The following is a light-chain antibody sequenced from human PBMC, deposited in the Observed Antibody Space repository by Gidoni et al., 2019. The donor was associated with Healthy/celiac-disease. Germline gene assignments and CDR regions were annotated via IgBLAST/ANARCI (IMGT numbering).Light chain of an antibody. CDR2: KVS. Sequence: DGVMTQSPHSLPVTLGQPASISCRSSQSLAYSDGNTYLNWFQQRQGKSPSRLIYKVSNRDSGVPDIFSGSGSGTDFSLKISRVEAEDVGVYYCMQGTHRLPGTFGQGTKLEIK. J-gene: IGKJ2*02. V-gene: IGKV2-30*01. CDR1: QSLAYSDGNTY. CDR3: MQGTHRLPGT.